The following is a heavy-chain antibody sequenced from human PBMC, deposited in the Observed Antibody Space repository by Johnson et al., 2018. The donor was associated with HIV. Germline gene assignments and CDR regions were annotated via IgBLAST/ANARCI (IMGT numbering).Heavy chain of an antibody. J-gene: IGHJ3*02. CDR3: ARDTPFDI. Sequence: QVQLVESGGGLVQPGGSLKLSCAASGFTFSGSAMHWVRQASGKGLEWVAFIRYDGSNKYYADSVKGRFTISRDNSKNTLYLQMNSLRAEDTAVYYCARDTPFDIWGQGTMVTVSS. V-gene: IGHV3-30*14. CDR2: IRYDGSNK. CDR1: GFTFSGSA.